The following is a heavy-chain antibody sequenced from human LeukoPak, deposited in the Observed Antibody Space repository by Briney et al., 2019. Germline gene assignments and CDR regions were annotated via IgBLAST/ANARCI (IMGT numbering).Heavy chain of an antibody. CDR3: ARLTPVEGFDY. CDR2: IYYSGST. Sequence: SETLSLTCTVSGGSISSYYWSWIRQPPGKGLEWTGYIYYSGSTNYNPSLESRVTISVDTSKNQFSLKLSSVTAADTAVYYCARLTPVEGFDYWGQGTLVTVSS. J-gene: IGHJ4*02. V-gene: IGHV4-59*08. CDR1: GGSISSYY. D-gene: IGHD4-23*01.